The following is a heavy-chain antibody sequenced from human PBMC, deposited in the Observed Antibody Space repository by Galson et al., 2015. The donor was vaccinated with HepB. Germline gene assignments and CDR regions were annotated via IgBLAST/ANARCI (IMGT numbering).Heavy chain of an antibody. CDR1: GFTFSSDW. CDR3: ARGSRWLIHH. V-gene: IGHV3-7*03. CDR2: IKQDGSEK. Sequence: SLRLSCAASGFTFSSDWMNWARQAPGKGLEWVAIIKQDGSEKYYMDSVKGRFTISRDNAKNSLYLQMNSLRADDTAVYYCARGSRWLIHHWGQGTLVTVSS. J-gene: IGHJ5*02. D-gene: IGHD6-19*01.